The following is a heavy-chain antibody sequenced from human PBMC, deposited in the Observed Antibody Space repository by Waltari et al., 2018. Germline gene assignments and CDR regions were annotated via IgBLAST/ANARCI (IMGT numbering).Heavy chain of an antibody. CDR2: TDYSRNP. D-gene: IGHD3-22*01. V-gene: IGHV4-30-4*08. Sequence: QVQLQESGPGLVRPSQTLSLTCTVSGGSISSGDYYWSWIRQPPGKGLEWFGYTDYSRNPSYKPSPRRRVTISVDTSKNQFSLKLSSVTVADTAVYYCVRGRYYYNSSGRGTSHWYFDLWGRGTLVTVSS. CDR3: VRGRYYYNSSGRGTSHWYFDL. J-gene: IGHJ2*01. CDR1: GGSISSGDYY.